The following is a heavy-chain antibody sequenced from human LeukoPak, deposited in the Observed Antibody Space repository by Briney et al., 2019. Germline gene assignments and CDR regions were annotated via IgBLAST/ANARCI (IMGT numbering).Heavy chain of an antibody. CDR1: GFTFSSYW. CDR2: IKQDGGEK. D-gene: IGHD1-1*01. CDR3: ARSTAGFDY. V-gene: IGHV3-7*01. Sequence: PGGSLRLSCAASGFTFSSYWMSWVCQAPGKGLEWVANIKQDGGEKHYVDSVKGRFTISRDNAKNSLYLQMNSLRAEDTAVYYCARSTAGFDYWGQGTLVTVSS. J-gene: IGHJ4*02.